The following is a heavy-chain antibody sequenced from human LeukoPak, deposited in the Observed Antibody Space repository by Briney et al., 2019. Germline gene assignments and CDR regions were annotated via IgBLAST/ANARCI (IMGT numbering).Heavy chain of an antibody. J-gene: IGHJ5*02. Sequence: ASVKVSCKASGYTFTSYGISWVRQAPGQGLEWMGWISAYNGNTNYAQKLQGRVTMTTDTSTSTAYMELRSLRSDDTAVYYCARGPITMIRGVPRGHWLDPWGQGTLVTVSS. D-gene: IGHD3-10*01. CDR3: ARGPITMIRGVPRGHWLDP. CDR1: GYTFTSYG. V-gene: IGHV1-18*01. CDR2: ISAYNGNT.